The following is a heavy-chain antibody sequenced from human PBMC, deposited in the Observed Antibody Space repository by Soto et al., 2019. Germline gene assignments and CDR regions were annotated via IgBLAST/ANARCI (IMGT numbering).Heavy chain of an antibody. CDR2: ISAYNGNT. Sequence: GASVKVSFKASGYTFTSYGISWVRQAPGQGLEWMGWISAYNGNTNYAQKLQGRVTMTTDTSTSTAYMELRSLRSDDTAVYYCARDRSSYYGSGILYWGQGTLVTAPQ. CDR1: GYTFTSYG. D-gene: IGHD3-10*01. V-gene: IGHV1-18*01. J-gene: IGHJ4*02. CDR3: ARDRSSYYGSGILY.